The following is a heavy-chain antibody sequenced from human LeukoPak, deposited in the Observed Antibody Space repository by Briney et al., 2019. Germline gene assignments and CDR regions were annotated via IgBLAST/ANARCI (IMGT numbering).Heavy chain of an antibody. CDR1: GYTFNTYG. Sequence: ASVKVSCKASGYTFNTYGITGVRQAPGQEREWMGWISAYNGDTNYAQNLQGRVTMTTDTSTSTAYMELRSLRSDDTAVYYCARDRRIAAAGITADFWGQGTLVTVSS. D-gene: IGHD6-13*01. CDR3: ARDRRIAAAGITADF. V-gene: IGHV1-18*04. CDR2: ISAYNGDT. J-gene: IGHJ4*02.